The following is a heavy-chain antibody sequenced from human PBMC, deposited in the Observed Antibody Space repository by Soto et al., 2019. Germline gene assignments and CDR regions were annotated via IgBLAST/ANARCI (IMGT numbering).Heavy chain of an antibody. D-gene: IGHD2-21*01. V-gene: IGHV4-61*01. CDR3: TRGGDAYKNGH. CDR2: IHYSGST. J-gene: IGHJ4*02. Sequence: QVQLQESGPGLVKPSETLSLTCTVPGGSVSIGTYYWSWLRQPPGKGLEWIGFIHYSGSTNYNPSLKGRVTMSVDTSKSQFSLKLTSVNAADTAVYFCTRGGDAYKNGHWGQGTLVTVSS. CDR1: GGSVSIGTYY.